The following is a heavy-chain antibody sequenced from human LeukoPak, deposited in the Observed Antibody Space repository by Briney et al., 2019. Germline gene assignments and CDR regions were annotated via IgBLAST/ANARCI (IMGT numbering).Heavy chain of an antibody. CDR3: AKDIVVVVAATPLDY. D-gene: IGHD2-15*01. V-gene: IGHV3-23*01. J-gene: IGHJ4*02. Sequence: AISGSGGSTYYADSVKGRFTITRDNSKNTLYLQMNSLRAEDTAVYYCAKDIVVVVAATPLDYWGQGTLVTVSS. CDR2: ISGSGGST.